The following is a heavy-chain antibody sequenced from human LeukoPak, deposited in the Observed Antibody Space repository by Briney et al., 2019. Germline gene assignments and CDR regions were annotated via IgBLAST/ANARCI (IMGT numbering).Heavy chain of an antibody. CDR1: GFTFSSYA. D-gene: IGHD3-3*01. CDR2: ISGSGDST. Sequence: GGSLRLSCAASGFTFSSYAMSWVRQAPGKGLEWVSVISGSGDSTYYADSVKGRFTISRDNSKNTLYLQMNSLRAEDTAVYYCARGGDFWSGYSRGYYMDVWGKGTTVTVSS. J-gene: IGHJ6*03. V-gene: IGHV3-23*01. CDR3: ARGGDFWSGYSRGYYMDV.